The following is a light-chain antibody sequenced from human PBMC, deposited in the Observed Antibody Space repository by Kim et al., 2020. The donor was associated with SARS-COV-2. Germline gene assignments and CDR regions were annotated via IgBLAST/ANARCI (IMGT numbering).Light chain of an antibody. Sequence: EIVLTQSPGTLSLSPGERATLSCRASQSVSSNYLAWYQQKPGQAPRLLIYGASSRATGIPDMFSGSGSGTDFTLTISRLEPEDFAVYYCQQYGSSLSLTFGGGTKVDIK. CDR1: QSVSSNY. J-gene: IGKJ4*01. CDR3: QQYGSSLSLT. V-gene: IGKV3-20*01. CDR2: GAS.